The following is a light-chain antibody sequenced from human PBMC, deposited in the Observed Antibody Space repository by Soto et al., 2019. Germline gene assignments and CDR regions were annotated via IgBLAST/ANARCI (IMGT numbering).Light chain of an antibody. CDR3: QQYDNWPYT. CDR2: GAS. V-gene: IGKV3D-15*01. CDR1: QSVRTK. Sequence: ETVMTQSPATPSVSPGERATLSCRASQSVRTKLAWYQQKPGQAPRLLIYGASSRATGIPARFSGSGSGTQFTLTISSLQSEDFAVYYCQQYDNWPYTFGQGTKVDIK. J-gene: IGKJ2*01.